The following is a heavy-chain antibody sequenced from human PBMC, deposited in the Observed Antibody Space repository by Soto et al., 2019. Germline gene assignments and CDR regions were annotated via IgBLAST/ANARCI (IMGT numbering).Heavy chain of an antibody. CDR2: ISSNGGST. V-gene: IGHV3-64*02. CDR1: GFTFSSYA. CDR3: ARDRAPFTMVRGVTDGMDV. D-gene: IGHD3-10*01. J-gene: IGHJ6*02. Sequence: EVQLVESGEGLVQPGGSLRLSCAASGFTFSSYAMHWVRQAPGKGLEYVSAISSNGGSTYYADSVKGRFTISRDNSKNTLYLQMGSLRAGDIAVYYCARDRAPFTMVRGVTDGMDVWGQGTTVTVSS.